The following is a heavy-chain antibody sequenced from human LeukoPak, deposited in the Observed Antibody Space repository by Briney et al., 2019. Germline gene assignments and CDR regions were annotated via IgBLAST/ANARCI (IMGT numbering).Heavy chain of an antibody. D-gene: IGHD6-19*01. CDR1: GGSISSSRYY. Sequence: SETLSLTCTVSGGSISSSRYYWGWVRQPPGKGLEYIGNIYYSGSTYYKPSLKSRVTISVDTSKNQFSLKVTSVTAADTAVYYCARFYSSDWVVFDYWGQGTLVTVSS. CDR2: IYYSGST. CDR3: ARFYSSDWVVFDY. V-gene: IGHV4-39*01. J-gene: IGHJ4*02.